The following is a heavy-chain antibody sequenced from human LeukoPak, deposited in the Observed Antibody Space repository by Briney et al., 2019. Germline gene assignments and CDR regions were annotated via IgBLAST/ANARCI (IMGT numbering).Heavy chain of an antibody. Sequence: SGGSLRLSWAASGFTFSSYAMSWVRQAPGKGLEWVSAISGSGGSTYYADSVKGRFTISRDNSKNTLYLQMNSLRAEDTAVYYCARSTMVRGVKWFDTWGQGTLVTVSS. V-gene: IGHV3-23*01. CDR2: ISGSGGST. D-gene: IGHD3-10*01. CDR1: GFTFSSYA. CDR3: ARSTMVRGVKWFDT. J-gene: IGHJ5*02.